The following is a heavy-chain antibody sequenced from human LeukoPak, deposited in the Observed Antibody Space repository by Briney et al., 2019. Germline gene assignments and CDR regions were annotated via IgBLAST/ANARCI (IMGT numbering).Heavy chain of an antibody. J-gene: IGHJ4*02. CDR2: ISSSSSTI. Sequence: PGGSLRLSCAASGFTFSSYSMNWVRQAPGKGLEWVSYISSSSSTIYYADSVKGRFTISRDNAKNSLYLQMNSLRAEDTAVYYCARENSSSLGYFDYWGQGTLVTVSS. CDR3: ARENSSSLGYFDY. CDR1: GFTFSSYS. V-gene: IGHV3-48*01. D-gene: IGHD6-13*01.